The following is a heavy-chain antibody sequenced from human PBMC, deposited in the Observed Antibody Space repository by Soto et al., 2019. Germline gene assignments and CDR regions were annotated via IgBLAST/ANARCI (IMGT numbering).Heavy chain of an antibody. Sequence: PGGSLRLSCAASGFTFSSYWMHWVRQAPGKGLVWISHINSDGSSTTYADSVKGRFTISRDNAKNTLYLQMNSLRVEDTAVYYFVRDDFGLRIDYWGLGTLVTVSS. J-gene: IGHJ4*02. CDR1: GFTFSSYW. CDR3: VRDDFGLRIDY. CDR2: INSDGSST. D-gene: IGHD3-16*01. V-gene: IGHV3-74*01.